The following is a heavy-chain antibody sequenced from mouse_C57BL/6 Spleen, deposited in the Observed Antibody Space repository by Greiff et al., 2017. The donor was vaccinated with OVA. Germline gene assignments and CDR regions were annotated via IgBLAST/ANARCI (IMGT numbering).Heavy chain of an antibody. V-gene: IGHV1-9*01. CDR1: GYTFTGYW. J-gene: IGHJ2*01. Sequence: QVQLKESGAELMKPGASVKLSCKATGYTFTGYWIEWVKQRPGHGLVWIGEILPGSGSTNYNEKFKGKATFTADTSSNTAYMQLSSLTTEDSAIYYCAGPSTTVPYYFDYWGQGTTLTVAS. CDR3: AGPSTTVPYYFDY. D-gene: IGHD1-1*01. CDR2: ILPGSGST.